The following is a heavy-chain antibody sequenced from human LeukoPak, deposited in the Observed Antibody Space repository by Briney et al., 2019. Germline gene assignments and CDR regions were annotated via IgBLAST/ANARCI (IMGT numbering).Heavy chain of an antibody. CDR1: GFTFSSYS. D-gene: IGHD3-10*01. CDR3: ARAQTMLREFDAFDI. CDR2: MTSSSTI. V-gene: IGHV3-69-1*01. J-gene: IGHJ3*02. Sequence: GGSLRLSCAASGFTFSSYSMNWVRQAPGKGLEWVATMTSSSTIYYADSVKGRFTISRDNAKNSLFLQMNSLRDEDTAVYSCARAQTMLREFDAFDIWGRGKKVTVSS.